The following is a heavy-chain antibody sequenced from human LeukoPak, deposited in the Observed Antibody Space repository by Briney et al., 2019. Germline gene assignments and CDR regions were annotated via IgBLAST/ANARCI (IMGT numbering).Heavy chain of an antibody. D-gene: IGHD5-24*01. J-gene: IGHJ4*02. CDR1: GSDFSTYW. Sequence: GESLQISCKGLGSDFSTYWNAWVRQRPGKGLEWMGITHPGGSETRYDPSFQGQVTISADRSTSTAYLQWSSLRASDTAMYYCARASRDGYNQNFDHWGQGTLVTVSS. V-gene: IGHV5-51*01. CDR2: THPGGSET. CDR3: ARASRDGYNQNFDH.